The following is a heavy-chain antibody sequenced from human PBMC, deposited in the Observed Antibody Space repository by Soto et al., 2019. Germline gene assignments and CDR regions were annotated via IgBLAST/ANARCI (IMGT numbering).Heavy chain of an antibody. CDR1: GNTLTELS. CDR2: FDPEDGET. Sequence: ASVKASCRVSGNTLTELSMNWGRRAPGKGLEWMGGFDPEDGETIYAQKFQGRVTMTEDTSTDTAYMELSSLRSEDTAVYYCATGFPLRYFGSDAFDIWGQGTMVT. V-gene: IGHV1-24*01. D-gene: IGHD3-9*01. CDR3: ATGFPLRYFGSDAFDI. J-gene: IGHJ3*02.